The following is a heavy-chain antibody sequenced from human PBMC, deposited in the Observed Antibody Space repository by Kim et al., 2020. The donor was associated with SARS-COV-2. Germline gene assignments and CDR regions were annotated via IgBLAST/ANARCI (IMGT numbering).Heavy chain of an antibody. D-gene: IGHD5-18*01. CDR2: IYYSGST. Sequence: SETLSLTCTVSGGSISSGGYYWSWIHQHPGKGLEWIGYIYYSGSTYYNPSLKSRVTISVDTSKNQFSLKLSSVTAADTAVYYCARDRGVQLWLGWFDPWGQGTLVTVSS. V-gene: IGHV4-31*03. J-gene: IGHJ5*02. CDR1: GGSISSGGYY. CDR3: ARDRGVQLWLGWFDP.